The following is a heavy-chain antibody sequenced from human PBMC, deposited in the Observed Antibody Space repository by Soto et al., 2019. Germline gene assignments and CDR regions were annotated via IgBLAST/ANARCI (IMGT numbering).Heavy chain of an antibody. CDR2: VYYTGSS. CDR3: RWSSGLNVLDF. CDR1: GDSMSSDSFY. J-gene: IGHJ4*02. Sequence: SETLSLTCSVSGDSMSSDSFYWIWIRQPPGKGLEWIGSVYYTGSSHYNPSLKSRVTISVDTSNNNFSLKMSSLAAADTAVYYCRWSSGLNVLDFWGQGTLVTVSS. D-gene: IGHD2-15*01. V-gene: IGHV4-39*01.